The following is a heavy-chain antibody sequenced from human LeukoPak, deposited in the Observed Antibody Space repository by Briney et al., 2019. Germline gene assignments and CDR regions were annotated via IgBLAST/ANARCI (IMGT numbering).Heavy chain of an antibody. CDR3: ARDVGWLQLRYLFDY. V-gene: IGHV1-2*02. CDR1: GYTFTGYY. CDR2: INPNSGGT. D-gene: IGHD5-24*01. Sequence: GASVKVSCKASGYTFTGYYMHWVRQAPGQGLEWMGWINPNSGGTNYAQKFQGRVTMTRDTSISTAYMELSRLRSDDTAVYYCARDVGWLQLRYLFDYWGQGTLVTVSS. J-gene: IGHJ4*02.